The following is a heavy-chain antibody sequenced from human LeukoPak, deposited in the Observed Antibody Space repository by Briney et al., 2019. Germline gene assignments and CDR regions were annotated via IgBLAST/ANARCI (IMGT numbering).Heavy chain of an antibody. V-gene: IGHV1-46*01. Sequence: ASVKVSCKASGYNFISYYMHWVRQAPGQGLEWMGIINPSGGSTSYAQKFQDRVTMTRDTSTSTVYMELSSLKSEDTAVYYCATRNWNYPFYYYMDVWGKGTTVTVSS. CDR2: INPSGGST. CDR1: GYNFISYY. J-gene: IGHJ6*03. D-gene: IGHD1-7*01. CDR3: ATRNWNYPFYYYMDV.